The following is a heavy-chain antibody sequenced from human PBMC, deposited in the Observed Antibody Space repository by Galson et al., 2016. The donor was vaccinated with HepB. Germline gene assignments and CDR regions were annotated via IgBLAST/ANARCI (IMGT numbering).Heavy chain of an antibody. Sequence: LRLSCAASGFTFNYYWMAWVRQAPGKGLEWVAIVKSDGTDKYYVDSVKGRFTISRDNAKNSLYLQMNNLSGEDTAVYYCARETGRSFDSWGQGTLVTVSS. CDR2: VKSDGTDK. V-gene: IGHV3-7*01. J-gene: IGHJ5*01. D-gene: IGHD2-15*01. CDR3: ARETGRSFDS. CDR1: GFTFNYYW.